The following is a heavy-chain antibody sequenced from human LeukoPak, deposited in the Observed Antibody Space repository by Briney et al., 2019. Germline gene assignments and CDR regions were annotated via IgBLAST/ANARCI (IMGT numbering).Heavy chain of an antibody. D-gene: IGHD1-14*01. CDR3: ARDGILGWFDP. CDR2: INHSGST. Sequence: SETLSLTCAVYGGSFSGYYWSWIRQPPGKGLEWIGEINHSGSTNYNPSLKSRVTISVDTSKNQFSLKLSSVTAADTAVYYCARDGILGWFDPWGQGTLVTVSS. J-gene: IGHJ5*02. V-gene: IGHV4-34*01. CDR1: GGSFSGYY.